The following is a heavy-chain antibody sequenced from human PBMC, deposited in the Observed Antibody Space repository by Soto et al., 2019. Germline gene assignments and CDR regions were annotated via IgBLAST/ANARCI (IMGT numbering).Heavy chain of an antibody. CDR3: ARGQEGVVATH. D-gene: IGHD5-12*01. J-gene: IGHJ4*02. CDR1: GGSLSGYY. Sequence: QVQLQQWGAGLLKPSETLSLNCAFTGGSLSGYYWSWIRQPPGKGLEWLGEIKDGGYTNYIPALKSRATISSDRSNNQFSLRLNSVTAADTGVYYCARGQEGVVATHWYQGALVTVSS. CDR2: IKDGGYT. V-gene: IGHV4-34*01.